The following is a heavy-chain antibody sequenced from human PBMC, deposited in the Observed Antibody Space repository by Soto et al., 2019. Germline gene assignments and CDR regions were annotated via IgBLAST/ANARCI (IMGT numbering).Heavy chain of an antibody. CDR2: ISYDGRNE. J-gene: IGHJ4*02. CDR1: GFTFSSYG. Sequence: GGSLRLSCAASGFTFSSYGMHWVRQAPGKGLEWVAVISYDGRNEYYADSVKGRFTISRDNSKSTLDLQVNSLRPEDTAVYFCARGNHYESSTFDDWGQGTLVTVSS. CDR3: ARGNHYESSTFDD. D-gene: IGHD3-22*01. V-gene: IGHV3-30*03.